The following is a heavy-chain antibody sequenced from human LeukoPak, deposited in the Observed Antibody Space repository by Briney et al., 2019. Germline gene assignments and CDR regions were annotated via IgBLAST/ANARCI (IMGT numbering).Heavy chain of an antibody. V-gene: IGHV3-30*02. D-gene: IGHD3-10*01. Sequence: GGSLRLSCAASGFTFSSYGVHWVRQAPGKGLEWVAFIRYDGSNKYYADSVKGRFTISRDNSKNTLYLQMNSLRAEDTAVYYCAKDQVRGVDYYYYGMDVWGQGTTVTVSS. J-gene: IGHJ6*02. CDR2: IRYDGSNK. CDR3: AKDQVRGVDYYYYGMDV. CDR1: GFTFSSYG.